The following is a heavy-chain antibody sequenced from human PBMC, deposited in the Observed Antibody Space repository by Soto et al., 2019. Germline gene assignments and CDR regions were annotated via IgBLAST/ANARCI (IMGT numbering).Heavy chain of an antibody. Sequence: GGSLRLSCAASGFTFSSYAMGWVRQAPGKGLEWVSATGGSGGSTSYADSVKGRFTISRDNSRNTLYLQMNSLRAEDTAVYYCAKAGYCSSATCATRYYYMDVWGKGTTVTVSS. CDR2: TGGSGGST. J-gene: IGHJ6*03. V-gene: IGHV3-23*01. D-gene: IGHD2-2*01. CDR3: AKAGYCSSATCATRYYYMDV. CDR1: GFTFSSYA.